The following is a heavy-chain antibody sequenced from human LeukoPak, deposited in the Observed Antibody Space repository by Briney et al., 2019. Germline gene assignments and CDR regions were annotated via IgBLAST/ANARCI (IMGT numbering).Heavy chain of an antibody. CDR2: ISDRGGST. CDR3: AKRGVVIRAVIIVGFHKEAYYFDY. J-gene: IGHJ4*02. V-gene: IGHV3-23*01. CDR1: GITLSDYG. Sequence: GGSLRLSCAVSGITLSDYGMSWVRQAPGKGLQWVAGISDRGGSTNYADSVKGRFTISRDNSKNTLYLQMNSLRAEDTAVYFCAKRGVVIRAVIIVGFHKEAYYFDYWGQGALVTVSS. D-gene: IGHD3-10*01.